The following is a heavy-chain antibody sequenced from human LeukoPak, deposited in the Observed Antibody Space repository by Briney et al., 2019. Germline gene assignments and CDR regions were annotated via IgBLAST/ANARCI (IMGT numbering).Heavy chain of an antibody. Sequence: GGSLRLSCAASGFSFGNYWMHWVRQAPGKGLEWVSRINYKSNDKTYADSVKGRFAISRDNAKSTLYLNMNNLRAEDTAVYYCARMAEHDAFDIWGQGTMVTVSS. CDR2: INYKSNDK. CDR1: GFSFGNYW. CDR3: ARMAEHDAFDI. V-gene: IGHV3-74*03. J-gene: IGHJ3*02.